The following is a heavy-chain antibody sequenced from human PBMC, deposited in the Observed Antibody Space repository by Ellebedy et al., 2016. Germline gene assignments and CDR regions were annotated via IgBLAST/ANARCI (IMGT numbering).Heavy chain of an antibody. CDR1: GFTFSSYS. CDR3: ARPLDYGGNSGVGY. D-gene: IGHD4-23*01. Sequence: GESLKISCAASGFTFSSYSMNWVRQAPGKGLEWVSSISSSSSYIYYADSVKGRFTISRDNAKNSLYLQMNSLRAEDTAVYYCARPLDYGGNSGVGYWGQGTLVTVSS. V-gene: IGHV3-21*01. CDR2: ISSSSSYI. J-gene: IGHJ4*02.